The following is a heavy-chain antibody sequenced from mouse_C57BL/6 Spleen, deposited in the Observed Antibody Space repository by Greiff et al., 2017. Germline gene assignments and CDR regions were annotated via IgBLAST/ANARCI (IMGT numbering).Heavy chain of an antibody. CDR2: ISGGGGNT. Sequence: DVKLVESGGGLVKPGGSLKLSCAASGFTFSSYTMSWVRQTPEKRLEWVATISGGGGNTYYPDSVKGRFTISRDNAKNTLYLQMSSLRSEDTALYYCARHVLMDYWGQGTSVTVSS. CDR1: GFTFSSYT. V-gene: IGHV5-9*01. J-gene: IGHJ4*01. CDR3: ARHVLMDY.